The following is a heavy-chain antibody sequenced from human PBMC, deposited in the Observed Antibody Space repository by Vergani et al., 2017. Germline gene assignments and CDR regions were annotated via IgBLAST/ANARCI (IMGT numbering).Heavy chain of an antibody. CDR2: IYYSGST. Sequence: QLQLQESGPGLVKPSATLSLTCSVSGASIRSSNYYWGWIRQPPGKGLEWIASIYYSGSTYYNPSLKSRVTISVDTSKNQFSLKLCSVTAADTAVYFCARHSTVEWLVKLGWIDPWGQGSLVTFSS. CDR3: ARHSTVEWLVKLGWIDP. CDR1: GASIRSSNYY. D-gene: IGHD6-19*01. J-gene: IGHJ5*02. V-gene: IGHV4-39*01.